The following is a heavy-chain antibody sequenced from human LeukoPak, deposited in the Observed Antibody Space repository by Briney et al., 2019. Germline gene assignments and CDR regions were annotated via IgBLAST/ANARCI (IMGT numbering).Heavy chain of an antibody. CDR1: GFTFSSYA. D-gene: IGHD3-22*01. J-gene: IGHJ3*02. Sequence: GGSLRLSCAASGFTFSSYAMSWVRQAPGRGLEWVSAISGSGGSTYYADSVKGRFTISRDNSKNTLYLQMSSLRAEDTAVYYCAKDSYYYDSSGYYSPQTDDAFDIWGQGTMVTVSS. CDR3: AKDSYYYDSSGYYSPQTDDAFDI. CDR2: ISGSGGST. V-gene: IGHV3-23*01.